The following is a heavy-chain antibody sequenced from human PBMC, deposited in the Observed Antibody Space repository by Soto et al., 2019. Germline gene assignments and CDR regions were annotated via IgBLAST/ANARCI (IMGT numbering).Heavy chain of an antibody. CDR3: ARDQDSSSWYGTFDYYYYGMDV. J-gene: IGHJ6*02. Sequence: VASVKVSCKASGYTFTSYGISWVRQAPGQGLEWMGWISAYNGNTNYAQKLQGRVTMTTDTSTSTAYMELRSLRSDDTAVYYCARDQDSSSWYGTFDYYYYGMDVWGQGTTVTVSS. V-gene: IGHV1-18*04. D-gene: IGHD6-13*01. CDR1: GYTFTSYG. CDR2: ISAYNGNT.